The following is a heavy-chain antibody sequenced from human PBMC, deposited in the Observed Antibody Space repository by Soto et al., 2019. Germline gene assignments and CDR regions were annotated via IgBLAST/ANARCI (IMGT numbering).Heavy chain of an antibody. J-gene: IGHJ3*02. D-gene: IGHD4-4*01. CDR1: GGSISSSSYY. CDR3: ARHGLTTADIDAFDI. CDR2: IYYSGST. Sequence: QLQLQESGPGLVKPSETLSLTCTVSGGSISSSSYYWGWIRQPPGKGLEWIGSIYYSGSTYYNPSLKSRVTISVDTSKKQFSLKLSSVTAADTAVYYCARHGLTTADIDAFDIWGQGTMVTVSS. V-gene: IGHV4-39*01.